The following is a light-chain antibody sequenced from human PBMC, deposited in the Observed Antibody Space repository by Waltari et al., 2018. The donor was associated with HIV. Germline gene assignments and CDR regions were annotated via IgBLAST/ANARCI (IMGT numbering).Light chain of an antibody. V-gene: IGKV3-15*01. CDR3: QQYNNWPPWT. Sequence: EMVMTQSPATLSVSPGERATLSCRASPSVSSNLAWYQQKPGQAPRLVIYGASTRATGIPARFSGSGSGTEFTLTISSLQSEDFAVYYCQQYNNWPPWTFGQGTKVEMK. J-gene: IGKJ1*01. CDR2: GAS. CDR1: PSVSSN.